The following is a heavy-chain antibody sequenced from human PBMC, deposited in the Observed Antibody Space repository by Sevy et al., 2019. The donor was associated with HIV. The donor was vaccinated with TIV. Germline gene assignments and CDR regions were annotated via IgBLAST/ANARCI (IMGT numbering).Heavy chain of an antibody. J-gene: IGHJ4*02. V-gene: IGHV1-2*02. CDR1: GYTCTGYY. Sequence: ASVKVSCKASGYTCTGYYMHWVRLAPRQGLQWMGWINPDSGGPNYAPKFQGRVTLTRDTSISTAYMELSRLKSDDTAVYYCVRDDRDGYFEYWGQGTLVTVSS. CDR3: VRDDRDGYFEY. CDR2: INPDSGGP.